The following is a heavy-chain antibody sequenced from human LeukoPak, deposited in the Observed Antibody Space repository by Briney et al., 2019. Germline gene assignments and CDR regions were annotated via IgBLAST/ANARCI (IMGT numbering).Heavy chain of an antibody. CDR3: ARGSDDILTGYYRLYYFDY. CDR1: GGSISSGGYS. CDR2: IYHSGST. J-gene: IGHJ4*02. Sequence: SETLSLTCAVSGGSISSGGYSWSWIRQPPGKGLEWIGYIYHSGSTYYNPSLKSRVTISVDRSKNQFSLKLSSVTAADTAVYYCARGSDDILTGYYRLYYFDYWGQGTLVTVSS. V-gene: IGHV4-30-2*01. D-gene: IGHD3-9*01.